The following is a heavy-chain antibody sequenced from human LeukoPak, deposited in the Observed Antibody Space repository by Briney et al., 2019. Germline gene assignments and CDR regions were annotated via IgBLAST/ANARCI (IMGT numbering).Heavy chain of an antibody. CDR3: ARDLYYYGSGKWGPFDY. Sequence: GGSLRLPCAASGFTFSDYYMSWIRQAPGKGLEWVSYISSSGSTIYYADSVKGRFTISRDNAKNSLYLQMNSLRAEDTAVYYCARDLYYYGSGKWGPFDYWGQGTLVTVSS. CDR1: GFTFSDYY. V-gene: IGHV3-11*04. J-gene: IGHJ4*02. D-gene: IGHD3-10*01. CDR2: ISSSGSTI.